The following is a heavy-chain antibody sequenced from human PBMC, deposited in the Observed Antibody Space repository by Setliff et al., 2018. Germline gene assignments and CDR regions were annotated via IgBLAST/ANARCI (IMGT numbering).Heavy chain of an antibody. CDR3: ARGPPPPSVHYYMDV. Sequence: ASVKVSCKTSGYTFTNYDINWVRQATGQGLEWMGWMNPNSGNTGYAQKFQGRVTMTRNTSISTAYMELSSLRSEDTAVYYCARGPPPPSVHYYMDVWGKGTTVTSP. CDR2: MNPNSGNT. V-gene: IGHV1-8*02. D-gene: IGHD1-26*01. CDR1: GYTFTNYD. J-gene: IGHJ6*03.